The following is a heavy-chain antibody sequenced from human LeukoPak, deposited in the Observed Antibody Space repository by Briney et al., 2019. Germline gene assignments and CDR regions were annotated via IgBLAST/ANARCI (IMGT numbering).Heavy chain of an antibody. D-gene: IGHD2-2*01. CDR2: ISGSGGST. CDR1: GFTFSSYA. V-gene: IGHV3-23*01. J-gene: IGHJ4*02. Sequence: GGSLRLSCAASGFTFSSYAMSWVRQAPGKGLEWVSAISGSGGSTYYADSVKGRFTISRDNSKNTLYLQMNSLRAEDTAVYYCAKGIKAREIVVVPAATDYWGQGTLVTVSS. CDR3: AKGIKAREIVVVPAATDY.